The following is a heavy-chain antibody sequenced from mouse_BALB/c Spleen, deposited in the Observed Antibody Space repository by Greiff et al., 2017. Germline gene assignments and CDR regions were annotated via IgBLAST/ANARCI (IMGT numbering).Heavy chain of an antibody. CDR2: ISYSGST. Sequence: EVQRVESGPGLVKPSQSLSLTCTVTGYSITSDYAWNWIRQFPGNKLEWMGYISYSGSTSYNPSLKSRISITRDTSKNQFFLQLNSVTTEDTATYYCARGEGYYFDYWGQGTTLTVSS. CDR3: ARGEGYYFDY. CDR1: GYSITSDYA. J-gene: IGHJ2*01. V-gene: IGHV3-2*02.